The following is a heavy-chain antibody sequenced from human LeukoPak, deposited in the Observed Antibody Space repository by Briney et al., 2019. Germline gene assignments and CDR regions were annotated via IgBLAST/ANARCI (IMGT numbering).Heavy chain of an antibody. Sequence: GGSLRLSCAASGFSFSDYYISWIRQAPGKGLEGVSYISSGGSTTYYADSVKGRFTISRDNSKNTLYLQINSLRAEDTAVYFCAKDRLGGPYFFHYWGQGTLVTVSS. J-gene: IGHJ4*02. V-gene: IGHV3-11*01. CDR2: ISSGGSTT. CDR1: GFSFSDYY. CDR3: AKDRLGGPYFFHY. D-gene: IGHD3-16*01.